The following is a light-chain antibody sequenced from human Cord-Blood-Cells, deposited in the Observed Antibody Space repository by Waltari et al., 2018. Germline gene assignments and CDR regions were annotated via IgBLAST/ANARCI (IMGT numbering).Light chain of an antibody. J-gene: IGLJ3*02. V-gene: IGLV2-14*01. Sequence: QSALTQPASVSGSPGQSITISCTGTSSDVGGYNYVSWYQQHPGKVPKLIIYDFSKRPXXVSXXXSGSKSGNXASLTISGLQAEDEADYYCSSYTSSSRVFGGGTKLTVL. CDR1: SSDVGGYNY. CDR2: DFS. CDR3: SSYTSSSRV.